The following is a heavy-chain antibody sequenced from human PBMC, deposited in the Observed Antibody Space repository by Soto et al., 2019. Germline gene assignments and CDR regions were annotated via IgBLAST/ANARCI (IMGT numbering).Heavy chain of an antibody. CDR3: ARHGRRDGYNLSWYFDL. CDR2: IYYSGST. J-gene: IGHJ2*01. D-gene: IGHD5-12*01. CDR1: GGSISSSSYY. V-gene: IGHV4-39*01. Sequence: SETLSLTRTVSGGSISSSSYYWGWIRQPPGKGLEWIGSIYYSGSTYYNPSLKSRVTISVDTSKNQFSLKLSSVTAADTAVYYCARHGRRDGYNLSWYFDLWGRGTLVTVSS.